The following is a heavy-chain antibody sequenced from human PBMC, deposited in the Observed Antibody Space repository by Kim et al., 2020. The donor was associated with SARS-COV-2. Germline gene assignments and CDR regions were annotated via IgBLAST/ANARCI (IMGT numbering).Heavy chain of an antibody. CDR1: GFAFIDSP. D-gene: IGHD3-10*01. CDR2: ISSDGTQK. CDR3: ATDGAAFSSGTYVFDF. V-gene: IGHV3-30*04. J-gene: IGHJ4*02. Sequence: GGSLRLSCATSGFAFIDSPLHWVRQSPGTGLEWVALISSDGTQKNYANSVRGRFTISRDISKRTLFLQMNSLRPEDTAVYYCATDGAAFSSGTYVFDFWGRGTLVTVSS.